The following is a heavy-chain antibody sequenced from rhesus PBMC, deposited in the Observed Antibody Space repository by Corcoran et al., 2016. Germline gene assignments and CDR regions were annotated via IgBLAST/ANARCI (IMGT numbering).Heavy chain of an antibody. D-gene: IGHD3-16*01. CDR3: ARENYYSGSYYLDV. CDR1: GASTSVNY. Sequence: QLQLQESGPGLVKPSETLSLPCAVSGASTSVNYWRWLRQPPGRGLEWIGRISGSGGSTDYNPSLKSRVTISTDTSKNQFSLKLSSVTAADTAVYYCARENYYSGSYYLDVWGRGVLVTVSS. CDR2: ISGSGGST. V-gene: IGHV4-173*01. J-gene: IGHJ5-2*02.